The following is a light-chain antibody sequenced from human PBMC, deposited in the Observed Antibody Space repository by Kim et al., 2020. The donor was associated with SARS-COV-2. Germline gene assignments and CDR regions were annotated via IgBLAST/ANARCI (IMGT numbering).Light chain of an antibody. Sequence: VSPGQTASITCSGDKLGDKYACWYQQKPGQSPVLVIYQDSKRPSGIPERFSGSNPGNTATLTISGTQAMDEADYYCQAWDSSTAWVFGGGTKLTVL. CDR3: QAWDSSTAWV. CDR2: QDS. CDR1: KLGDKY. J-gene: IGLJ2*01. V-gene: IGLV3-1*01.